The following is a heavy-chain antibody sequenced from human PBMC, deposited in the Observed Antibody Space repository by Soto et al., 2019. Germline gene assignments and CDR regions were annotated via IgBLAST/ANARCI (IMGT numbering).Heavy chain of an antibody. Sequence: GESLKISCKGSGYSFTSYWISWVRQMPGKGLEWMGRIDPSDSYTNYSPSFQGHVTISADKSISTAYLQWSSLKASDTAIYYCARSNGCSSTSCLYYYYYYGMDVWGQGTTVTVSS. D-gene: IGHD2-2*01. CDR2: IDPSDSYT. V-gene: IGHV5-10-1*01. CDR1: GYSFTSYW. CDR3: ARSNGCSSTSCLYYYYYYGMDV. J-gene: IGHJ6*02.